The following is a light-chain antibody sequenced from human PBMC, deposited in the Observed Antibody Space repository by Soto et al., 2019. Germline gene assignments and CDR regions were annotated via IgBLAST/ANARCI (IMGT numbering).Light chain of an antibody. Sequence: QSALTQPRSVSGSPGQSVTISCTGTSSDVGGYDYVSWYQQHPGKAPKFMIYDVSKRPSGVPDRFSGSKSGNTASLTISGLQADDEADYDCCSYAGRYTWVFGTGTKVTVL. J-gene: IGLJ1*01. V-gene: IGLV2-11*01. CDR2: DVS. CDR1: SSDVGGYDY. CDR3: CSYAGRYTWV.